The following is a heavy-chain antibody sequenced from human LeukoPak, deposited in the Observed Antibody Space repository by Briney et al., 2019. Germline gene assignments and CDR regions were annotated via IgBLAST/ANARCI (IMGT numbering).Heavy chain of an antibody. Sequence: SETLSLTCTVSGGSISSYYWSWIRQPPGKGLEWIGYIYYSGSTNYNPSLKSRVTISVDTSKNQFSLKLSSVTAADTAVYYCASFYGSGFSSDYWGQGTLVTVSS. J-gene: IGHJ4*02. CDR2: IYYSGST. CDR1: GGSISSYY. D-gene: IGHD3-10*01. V-gene: IGHV4-59*01. CDR3: ASFYGSGFSSDY.